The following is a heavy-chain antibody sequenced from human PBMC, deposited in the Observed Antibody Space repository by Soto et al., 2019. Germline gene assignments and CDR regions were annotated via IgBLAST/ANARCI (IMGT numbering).Heavy chain of an antibody. Sequence: QVQLVESGGGVVQPGRSLRLSCAASGFTFSSYAMHWVRQAPGKGLEWVAVISYDGSNKYYADSVKGRFTISRDNSKNXLSXQMNSLRAEDTAVYYCARVLAVAGTVGYYYYGMDVWGQGTTVTASS. V-gene: IGHV3-30-3*01. CDR2: ISYDGSNK. J-gene: IGHJ6*02. CDR3: ARVLAVAGTVGYYYYGMDV. CDR1: GFTFSSYA. D-gene: IGHD6-19*01.